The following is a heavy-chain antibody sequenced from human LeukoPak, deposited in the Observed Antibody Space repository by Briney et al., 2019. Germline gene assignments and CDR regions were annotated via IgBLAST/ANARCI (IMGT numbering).Heavy chain of an antibody. Sequence: LGGSLRLSCAASGFTVSSNYMNWVRQAPGKGLEWVSVIFSGGSTYYADSVKGRFTISRDNSKNTLYLQMNSLRDEDTAVYYCARFGVSDSSGYYFRFDYWGQGTLVTVSS. CDR1: GFTVSSNY. J-gene: IGHJ4*02. D-gene: IGHD3-22*01. CDR2: IFSGGST. CDR3: ARFGVSDSSGYYFRFDY. V-gene: IGHV3-53*01.